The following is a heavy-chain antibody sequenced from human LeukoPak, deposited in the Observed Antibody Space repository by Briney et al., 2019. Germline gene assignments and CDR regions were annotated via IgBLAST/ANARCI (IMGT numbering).Heavy chain of an antibody. Sequence: SETLSRTCVVSGASISSYYWTWIRQPPGKGLEWIWYIYYSGSTNYNPSLKSRVTISIDTSKNHFSLELNSVTAADTAVYYCARNQYSSSPDFHYWGPGTLVTASS. D-gene: IGHD6-13*01. J-gene: IGHJ4*02. V-gene: IGHV4-59*01. CDR2: IYYSGST. CDR1: GASISSYY. CDR3: ARNQYSSSPDFHY.